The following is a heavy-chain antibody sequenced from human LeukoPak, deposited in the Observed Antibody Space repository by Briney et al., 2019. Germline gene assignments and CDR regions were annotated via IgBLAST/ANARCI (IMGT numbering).Heavy chain of an antibody. CDR2: ISSSGTYT. V-gene: IGHV3-11*03. D-gene: IGHD3-9*01. CDR1: GFTFSSYA. J-gene: IGHJ4*02. CDR3: ARQGGDILTGYLDY. Sequence: PGGSLRLSCAASGFTFSSYAMSWIRQAPGKGLEWVSYISSSGTYTNSADSVKGRFTISRDYPKNSLYLQMSSLRAEDTAVYYCARQGGDILTGYLDYWGQGTLVTVSS.